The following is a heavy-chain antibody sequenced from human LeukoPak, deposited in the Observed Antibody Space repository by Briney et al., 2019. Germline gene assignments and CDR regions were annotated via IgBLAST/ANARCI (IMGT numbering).Heavy chain of an antibody. Sequence: ASVKVSCKASGYTFTSYYMHWVRQAPGQGLEWMGIINPSGGNTSYAQKFQGRVTMTRDMSTSTVYMELSSLRSEDTAVYYCARDRGHCSSTSCYYGGYYYYYMDVWGKGTTVTVSS. CDR3: ARDRGHCSSTSCYYGGYYYYYMDV. J-gene: IGHJ6*03. CDR1: GYTFTSYY. CDR2: INPSGGNT. V-gene: IGHV1-46*01. D-gene: IGHD2-2*01.